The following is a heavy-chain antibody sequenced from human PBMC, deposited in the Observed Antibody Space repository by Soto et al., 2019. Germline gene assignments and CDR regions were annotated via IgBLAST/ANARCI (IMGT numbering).Heavy chain of an antibody. CDR1: GFIFNDYY. CDR2: ISSGASTI. V-gene: IGHV3-11*01. D-gene: IGHD3-22*01. CDR3: ARYLKAVVNHIHYNHYGLDV. Sequence: QEQLVESGGGLVKPGGSLRLSCAASGFIFNDYYMSWIRQAPGKGLEWVAYISSGASTISYADSVKGRFTISRDNTKNLLYLQMNSLRAEDTAVYYCARYLKAVVNHIHYNHYGLDVWGQGTTVTVSS. J-gene: IGHJ6*02.